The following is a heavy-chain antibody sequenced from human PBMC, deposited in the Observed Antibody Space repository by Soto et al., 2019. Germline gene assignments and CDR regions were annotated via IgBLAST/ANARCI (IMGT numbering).Heavy chain of an antibody. CDR1: VFPLSSYS. V-gene: IGHV3-48*01. CDR3: AKERLRFYPDY. J-gene: IGHJ4*02. Sequence: GGSLRLSCAASVFPLSSYSMNWVRQPPGKGLEWVSYISSTSSSTYYADSVKGRFTISRDNSKNTLYLQMNSLRAEDTAVYYCAKERLRFYPDYWGQGTLVTVSS. CDR2: ISSTSSST.